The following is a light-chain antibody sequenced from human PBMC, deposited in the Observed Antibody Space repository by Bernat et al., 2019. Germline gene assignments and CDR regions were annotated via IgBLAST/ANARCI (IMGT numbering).Light chain of an antibody. CDR1: QDISTY. CDR3: LQYKIAPRT. Sequence: ASQDISTYLNWYQHKPGKAPKRLIYAASNLESGVPSRFSGRGSGTEFTLTISTLQPDDLATYYCLQYKIAPRTFGQGTKV. V-gene: IGKV1-17*01. CDR2: AAS. J-gene: IGKJ1*01.